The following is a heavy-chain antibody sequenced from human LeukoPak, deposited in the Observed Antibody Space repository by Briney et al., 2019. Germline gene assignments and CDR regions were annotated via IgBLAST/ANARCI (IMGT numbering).Heavy chain of an antibody. Sequence: GGSLQISCKSSGCSFTSYRIGWVRQMPGKGLEGMGIIYPGDSDTRYSPSFEGQVTISADKSISTAYLQWSSLKASDTAMYYCARSDDYYWFDRWGQGTLVPVSS. CDR1: GCSFTSYR. J-gene: IGHJ5*02. V-gene: IGHV5-51*01. CDR2: IYPGDSDT. CDR3: ARSDDYYWFDR. D-gene: IGHD4-11*01.